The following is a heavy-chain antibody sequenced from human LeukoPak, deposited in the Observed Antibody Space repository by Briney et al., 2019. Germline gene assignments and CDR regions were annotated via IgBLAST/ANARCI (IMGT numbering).Heavy chain of an antibody. CDR2: IIPKFDVE. J-gene: IGHJ2*01. V-gene: IGHV1-69*13. CDR3: ARGSPSYAQWHFDL. CDR1: GGTFRSYV. Sequence: GASVKVSCKASGGTFRSYVISWLRQAPGQGLEYMGGIIPKFDVENYAQKFQGRLMISADESPSTAYMELSSLRSEDTAVYYCARGSPSYAQWHFDLWGRGTLVTVSS. D-gene: IGHD2/OR15-2a*01.